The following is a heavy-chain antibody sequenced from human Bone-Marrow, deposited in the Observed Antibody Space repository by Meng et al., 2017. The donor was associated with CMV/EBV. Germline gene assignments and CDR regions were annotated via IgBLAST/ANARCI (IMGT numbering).Heavy chain of an antibody. Sequence: GESLKISCAASGFTFSSYAMSWVRQAPGKGLEWVSAISGSGGSTYYADSVKGRFTISRDDSKNTAYLQMNSLKTEDTAVYYCTRYGGSGPWGQGTLVTVSS. CDR3: TRYGGSGP. D-gene: IGHD4-23*01. V-gene: IGHV3-23*01. CDR1: GFTFSSYA. J-gene: IGHJ5*02. CDR2: ISGSGGST.